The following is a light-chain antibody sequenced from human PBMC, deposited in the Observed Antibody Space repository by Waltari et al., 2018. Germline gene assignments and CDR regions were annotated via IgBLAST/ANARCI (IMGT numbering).Light chain of an antibody. V-gene: IGKV1-NL1*01. CDR1: QGISNS. CDR3: QQYYSTPQT. Sequence: DIQMTQSPSSLSASVGDRVTITCRASQGISNSLAWYQQKPGKAPKLLLYAASRLESGVPSRFSCSGSATDYTLTISSLQPEDFATYYCQQYYSTPQTFGQGTKLEIK. CDR2: AAS. J-gene: IGKJ2*01.